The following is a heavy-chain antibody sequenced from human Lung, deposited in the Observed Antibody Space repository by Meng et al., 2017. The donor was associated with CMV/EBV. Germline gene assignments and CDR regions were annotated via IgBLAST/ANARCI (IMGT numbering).Heavy chain of an antibody. CDR1: GFTFSHYK. J-gene: IGHJ4*02. V-gene: IGHV3-48*03. Sequence: GESLKISCAASGFTFSHYKMNWVRQAPGKGLEWVSYISRSDNTKDYADSVKGRFTIARDNAKNSLYLHMNSLRADDTAVYYCARSDSYGDFDSWGQGTLVTASS. CDR2: ISRSDNTK. D-gene: IGHD5-18*01. CDR3: ARSDSYGDFDS.